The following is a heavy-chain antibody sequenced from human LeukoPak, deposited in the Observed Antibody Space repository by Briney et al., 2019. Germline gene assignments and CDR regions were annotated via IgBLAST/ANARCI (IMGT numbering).Heavy chain of an antibody. CDR1: RFTFSSYA. Sequence: GGSLRLSCVASRFTFSSYAMSWVRQAPGKGLEWVSSISGSGGTTYYADSVKGRFTISRDNSKNTLYLQMNSLRAEDTAVYYCAKGEWLANFDYWGQGALVTVSS. D-gene: IGHD6-19*01. CDR3: AKGEWLANFDY. CDR2: ISGSGGTT. J-gene: IGHJ4*02. V-gene: IGHV3-23*01.